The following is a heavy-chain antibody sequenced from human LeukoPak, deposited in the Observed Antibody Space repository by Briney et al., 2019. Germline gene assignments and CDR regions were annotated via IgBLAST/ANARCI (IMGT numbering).Heavy chain of an antibody. V-gene: IGHV3-74*01. CDR2: INTDASST. J-gene: IGHJ4*02. D-gene: IGHD6-13*01. CDR1: GFTFSSYW. CDR3: ARAPRGSSWFYFDY. Sequence: GGSLRLSCAASGFTFSSYWMHWVRQAPGKGLVWVSRINTDASSTSYADSVKGRFTISRDNAKNSLYLQMNSLRAEDTAVYYCARAPRGSSWFYFDYWGQGTLVTVS.